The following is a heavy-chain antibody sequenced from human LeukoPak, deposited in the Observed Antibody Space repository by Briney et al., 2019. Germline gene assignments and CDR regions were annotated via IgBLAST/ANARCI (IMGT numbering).Heavy chain of an antibody. J-gene: IGHJ4*02. CDR2: ISYDGSNK. CDR3: ASGYCSGGSCCPGY. D-gene: IGHD2-15*01. CDR1: GFTFNHYG. Sequence: GGSLRLSCAATGFTFNHYGMHWVRQAPGKGLEWVAVISYDGSNKYYADSVKGRFTISRDNSKNTLYLQMNSLRAEDTAVYYCASGYCSGGSCCPGYWGQGTLVTVSS. V-gene: IGHV3-30*19.